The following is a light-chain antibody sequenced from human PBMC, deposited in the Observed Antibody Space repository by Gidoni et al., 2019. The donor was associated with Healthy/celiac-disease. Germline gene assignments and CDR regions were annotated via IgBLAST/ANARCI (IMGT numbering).Light chain of an antibody. J-gene: IGKJ1*01. V-gene: IGKV1-5*01. CDR3: QQYNSYWT. Sequence: DIQMTQSPSTLSASVGDRVTITCRASQSISSWLAWYQQKPGKAPKLLIYDASSLESGVPSRCSGSGSGTEFTLTISSLQPDDFATYYCQQYNSYWTFGQGTKVESK. CDR2: DAS. CDR1: QSISSW.